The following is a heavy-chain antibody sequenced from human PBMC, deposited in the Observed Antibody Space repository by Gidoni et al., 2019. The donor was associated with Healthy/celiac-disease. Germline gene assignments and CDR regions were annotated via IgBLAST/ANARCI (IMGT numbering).Heavy chain of an antibody. CDR3: ANQGVVPGSFDY. J-gene: IGHJ4*02. CDR1: GFTFSSYA. V-gene: IGHV3-23*01. Sequence: EVQLLESGGGLVQPGGSLRLPCAASGFTFSSYAMSWVRQAPGKGLGWVSAISGSGGSTYYADSVNGRFTISRDNSKNTLYLQMNSLRAEDTAVYYCANQGVVPGSFDYWGQGTLVTVSS. CDR2: ISGSGGST. D-gene: IGHD2-2*01.